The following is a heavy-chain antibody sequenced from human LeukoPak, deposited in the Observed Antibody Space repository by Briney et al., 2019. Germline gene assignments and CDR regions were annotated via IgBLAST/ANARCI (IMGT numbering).Heavy chain of an antibody. CDR2: IYYSGST. J-gene: IGHJ2*01. D-gene: IGHD3-10*01. V-gene: IGHV4-31*03. Sequence: SQTLSLTCTVSGGSISSGGYYWSWIRQHPGKGLEWIGYIYYSGSTYYNPSLKSRVTISVDTSKNQFSLKLSSVTAADTAVYYCARDGGGLWFGEPEDWYFDLWGRGTLVTVSS. CDR1: GGSISSGGYY. CDR3: ARDGGGLWFGEPEDWYFDL.